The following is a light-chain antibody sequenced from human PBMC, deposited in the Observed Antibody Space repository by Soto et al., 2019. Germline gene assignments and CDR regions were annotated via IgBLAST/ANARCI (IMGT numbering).Light chain of an antibody. CDR2: VEGSGSS. CDR1: SGHSGYI. J-gene: IGLJ2*01. V-gene: IGLV4-60*02. Sequence: QPVLTQSSSASASLGSSAKLTCTLSSGHSGYIIAWHQQQPGKAPRYLMKVEGSGSSNKGTKLPDRFSGSSSGADRYLTISNLQFEDEADYYCATWDSEVVFGGGTKLTVL. CDR3: ATWDSEVV.